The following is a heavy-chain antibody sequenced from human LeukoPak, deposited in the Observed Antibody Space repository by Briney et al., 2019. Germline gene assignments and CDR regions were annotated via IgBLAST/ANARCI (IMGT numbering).Heavy chain of an antibody. Sequence: SVKVSCKASGGTFSSYAISWVRQAPGQGLEWMGGIIPIFGTANYAQKFQGRVTVTRDISTSTVYMELSSLRSEDTAVYYCARGVHVRKYDSNDNCFDPWGQGTLVTVSS. D-gene: IGHD3-22*01. J-gene: IGHJ5*02. CDR3: ARGVHVRKYDSNDNCFDP. CDR1: GGTFSSYA. V-gene: IGHV1-69*05. CDR2: IIPIFGTA.